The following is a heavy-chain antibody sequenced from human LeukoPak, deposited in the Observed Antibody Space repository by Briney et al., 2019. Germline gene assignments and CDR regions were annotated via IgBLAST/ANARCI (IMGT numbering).Heavy chain of an antibody. D-gene: IGHD3-3*01. Sequence: GASVKVSCKASGYTFTSYGISWVRQAPGQGLEWMGWISAYNGNTNYAQKLQGRVTMTTDTSTSTAYMELRSLRSDDTAVYYCAREGSTYYDFWSGYWLDYWGQGTLVTVSS. CDR2: ISAYNGNT. CDR3: AREGSTYYDFWSGYWLDY. V-gene: IGHV1-18*01. J-gene: IGHJ4*02. CDR1: GYTFTSYG.